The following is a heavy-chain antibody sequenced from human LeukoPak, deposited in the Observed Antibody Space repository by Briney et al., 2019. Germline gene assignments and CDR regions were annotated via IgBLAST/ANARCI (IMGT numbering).Heavy chain of an antibody. CDR3: VREAYDDFWSGSWRYYYYMDV. CDR2: IKKDGSEK. D-gene: IGHD3-3*01. Sequence: GGTLRLSCAASGFTFSSYGMSWVRQAPGKGLEWVANIKKDGSEKSYVDSVKGRFTISRDNAKNSLYLQMSSLRAEDTAVYYCVREAYDDFWSGSWRYYYYMDVWGKGITVTVSS. V-gene: IGHV3-7*01. CDR1: GFTFSSYG. J-gene: IGHJ6*03.